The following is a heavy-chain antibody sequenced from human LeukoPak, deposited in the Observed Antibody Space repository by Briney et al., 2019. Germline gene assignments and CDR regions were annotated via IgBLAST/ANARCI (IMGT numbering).Heavy chain of an antibody. V-gene: IGHV3-53*01. CDR1: GFTVSSNY. CDR2: IYSCGST. CDR3: AKVFSAYSSGWYEYYDY. J-gene: IGHJ4*02. D-gene: IGHD6-19*01. Sequence: PGGSLRLSCAASGFTVSSNYMSWVRQAPGKGLEWVSVIYSCGSTYYADSVKGRFTISRDNSKNTLYLQMNSLRAEDTAVYYCAKVFSAYSSGWYEYYDYWGQGTLVTVSS.